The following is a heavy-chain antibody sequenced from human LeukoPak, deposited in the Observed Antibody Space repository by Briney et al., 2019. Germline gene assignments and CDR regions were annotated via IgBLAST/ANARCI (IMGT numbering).Heavy chain of an antibody. Sequence: PGGPLRLSCAASGFTFSSYAMSWVRQAPGKGLEWVSAMSGSGDSTYYADSVKGRFTISRDNSKNTLYLQMNSLRAEDTAVYYCAKDLEYSSGWSPAFDYWGQGTLVTVSS. CDR1: GFTFSSYA. J-gene: IGHJ4*02. V-gene: IGHV3-23*01. D-gene: IGHD6-19*01. CDR2: MSGSGDST. CDR3: AKDLEYSSGWSPAFDY.